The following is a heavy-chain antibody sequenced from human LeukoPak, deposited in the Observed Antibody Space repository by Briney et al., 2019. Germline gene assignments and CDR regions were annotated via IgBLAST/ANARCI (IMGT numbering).Heavy chain of an antibody. CDR2: ISSSGTRT. V-gene: IGHV3-23*01. Sequence: GGSLRLSCAASGFTFSNYVINWVRQAPGKGLEWVSSISSSGTRTDYADSVKGRFTISRDNSKNALYLQMNSLRAEDTAVYYCAKSLGSYNFDYWGQGTLVTVSS. J-gene: IGHJ4*02. D-gene: IGHD3-10*01. CDR1: GFTFSNYV. CDR3: AKSLGSYNFDY.